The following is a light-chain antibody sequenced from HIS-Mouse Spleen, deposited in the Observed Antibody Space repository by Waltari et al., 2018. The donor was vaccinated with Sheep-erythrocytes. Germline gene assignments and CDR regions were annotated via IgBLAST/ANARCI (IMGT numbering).Light chain of an antibody. V-gene: IGLV3-1*01. CDR3: QAWDSSTAWV. CDR1: KLGEKY. Sequence: SYELTQPPSVSVSPGQTASITCSGDKLGEKYAAWYQQKPGQSPVLVIYQDSKRPSGIPERFSGSNSGNTATLTISGTQAMDEADYYCQAWDSSTAWVFGGGTKLTVL. CDR2: QDS. J-gene: IGLJ3*02.